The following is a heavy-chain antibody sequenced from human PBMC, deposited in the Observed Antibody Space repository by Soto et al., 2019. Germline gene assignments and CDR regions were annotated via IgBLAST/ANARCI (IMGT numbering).Heavy chain of an antibody. CDR2: ISYDGSNK. V-gene: IGHV3-30*18. CDR1: GFTFSSYG. J-gene: IGHJ4*02. D-gene: IGHD3-16*02. Sequence: GGSLRLSCAASGFTFSSYGLHWVRQAPGNGLEWVAVISYDGSNKYYADSVKGRFTISRDNSKNTLYLQMNSLRAEDTAVYYCAKADDHYDYIWGSYRYWPLDYWGQGTLVTVSS. CDR3: AKADDHYDYIWGSYRYWPLDY.